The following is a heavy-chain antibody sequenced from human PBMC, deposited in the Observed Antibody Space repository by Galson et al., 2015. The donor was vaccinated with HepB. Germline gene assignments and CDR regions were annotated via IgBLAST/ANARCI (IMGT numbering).Heavy chain of an antibody. CDR3: AKDHIVGALDY. Sequence: SLRLSCAAAGFAFSSSAMSWVRQAPGKGLEWVSAISGSGGSTYYADSVKGRFTISRDNSKNTLYLQMNSLRAEDTAAYYCAKDHIVGALDYWGQGTLVTVSS. D-gene: IGHD1-26*01. V-gene: IGHV3-23*01. J-gene: IGHJ4*02. CDR1: GFAFSSSA. CDR2: ISGSGGST.